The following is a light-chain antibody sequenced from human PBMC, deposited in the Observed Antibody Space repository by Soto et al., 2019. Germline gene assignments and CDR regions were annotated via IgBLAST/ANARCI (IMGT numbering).Light chain of an antibody. CDR1: QSVRSNY. CDR3: QQYGSSIWT. V-gene: IGKV3-20*01. J-gene: IGKJ1*01. CDR2: AAS. Sequence: EIVLTQSPGTLSLSPGERATLSCRASQSVRSNYLAWYQQKPGQAPRLLIYAASSRATGIPDRFSGSGSGTDFTLTISRLEPEDFAVYYCQQYGSSIWTFGRGTKVEIK.